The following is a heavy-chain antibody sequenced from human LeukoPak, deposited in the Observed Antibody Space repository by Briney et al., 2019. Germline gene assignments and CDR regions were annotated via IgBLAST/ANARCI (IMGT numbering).Heavy chain of an antibody. Sequence: GGSLRLSCAASGFTFSSYAMSWVRQVPGKGLEWDSAISGSGGSTYYADSVKGRFTISRDNSKNTLYLQMNSLRAEDTAVYYCAKDIFGQIDAFDIWGQGTMVTVSS. D-gene: IGHD3-3*01. CDR2: ISGSGGST. V-gene: IGHV3-23*01. CDR3: AKDIFGQIDAFDI. CDR1: GFTFSSYA. J-gene: IGHJ3*02.